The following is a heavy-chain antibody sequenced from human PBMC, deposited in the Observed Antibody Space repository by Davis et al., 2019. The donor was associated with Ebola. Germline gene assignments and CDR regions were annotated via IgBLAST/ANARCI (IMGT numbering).Heavy chain of an antibody. V-gene: IGHV3-23*01. J-gene: IGHJ4*02. Sequence: GGSLRLSCAASGFTFSSYAMSWVRQAPGKGLEWVSAISGSGGSTYYADSVKGRFTISSDNSKNTLYLQMNSLRAEDTAVYYCATSVDTAMVPSPFDYWGQGTLVTVSS. CDR3: ATSVDTAMVPSPFDY. CDR1: GFTFSSYA. CDR2: ISGSGGST. D-gene: IGHD5-18*01.